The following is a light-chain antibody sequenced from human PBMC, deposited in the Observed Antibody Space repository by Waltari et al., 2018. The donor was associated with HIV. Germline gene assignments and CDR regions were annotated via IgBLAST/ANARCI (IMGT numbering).Light chain of an antibody. Sequence: QPALSQPASVSESLRQSITIASIGAIADMGTHDIVSCHRQPPHKSPQLVKRDVNVRPSVTPLRFSGTTSANTAFLTISVRQAEDEDHYYYSSYITPGSILFGGGTKVTVL. V-gene: IGLV2-14*03. CDR2: DVN. J-gene: IGLJ2*01. CDR1: IADMGTHDI. CDR3: SSYITPGSIL.